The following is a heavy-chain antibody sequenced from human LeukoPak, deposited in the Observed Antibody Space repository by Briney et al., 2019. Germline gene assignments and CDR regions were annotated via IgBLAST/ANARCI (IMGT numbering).Heavy chain of an antibody. D-gene: IGHD6-6*01. Sequence: PGGSLRLSCVVSGFTFSGYPMSWVRQAPGKGLEWVSVISESGDVTHYADSMKGRFTISRDNTKNTLNLQMNGLRDEDTAIYYCARDSSHYLGSSDYWGQGALVTVSS. CDR1: GFTFSGYP. CDR3: ARDSSHYLGSSDY. J-gene: IGHJ4*02. CDR2: ISESGDVT. V-gene: IGHV3-23*01.